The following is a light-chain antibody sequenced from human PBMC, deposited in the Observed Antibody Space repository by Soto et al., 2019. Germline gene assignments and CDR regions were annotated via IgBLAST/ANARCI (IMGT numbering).Light chain of an antibody. CDR1: QSVSSSY. CDR2: GAS. Sequence: EMVLPQSPGTLSLSPGERATLSCRASQSVSSSYLAWYQQKPGQAPRLLIYGASSRATGIPDRFSGSGSGTDFTLTISRLEPEDFAVYYCQQYGSSRTFGQGTKVEIK. V-gene: IGKV3-20*01. J-gene: IGKJ1*01. CDR3: QQYGSSRT.